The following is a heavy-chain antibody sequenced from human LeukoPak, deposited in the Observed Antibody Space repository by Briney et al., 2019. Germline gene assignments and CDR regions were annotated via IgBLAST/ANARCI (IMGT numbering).Heavy chain of an antibody. CDR3: ARDHVGATGWFDP. CDR1: GFTVSSNY. Sequence: GGSLRLSCAASGFTVSSNYMSWVRQAPGKGLEWVSVIYSGGSTYYADSVKGRFTISRDNSKNTLYIQMNSLRAEDTAVYYCARDHVGATGWFDPWGQGTLVTVSS. V-gene: IGHV3-53*01. J-gene: IGHJ5*02. CDR2: IYSGGST. D-gene: IGHD1-26*01.